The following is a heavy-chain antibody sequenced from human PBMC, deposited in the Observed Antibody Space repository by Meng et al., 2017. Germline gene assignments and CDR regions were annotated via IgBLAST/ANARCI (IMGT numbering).Heavy chain of an antibody. V-gene: IGHV1-69*06. CDR1: GGTFSSYA. CDR3: ARDGVGATEGYFDY. CDR2: IIPIFGTA. Sequence: QGQLCQAGAEVKEPGSSVKVSCKASGGTFSSYAISWVRQAPGQGLEWMGGIIPIFGTANYAQKFQGRVTITADKSTSTAYMELSSLRSEDTAVYYCARDGVGATEGYFDYWGQGTLVTVSS. J-gene: IGHJ4*02. D-gene: IGHD1-26*01.